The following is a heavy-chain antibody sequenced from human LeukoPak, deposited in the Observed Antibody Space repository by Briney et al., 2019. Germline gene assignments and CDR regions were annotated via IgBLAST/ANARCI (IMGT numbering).Heavy chain of an antibody. CDR2: FDPEDGET. D-gene: IGHD3-22*01. Sequence: ASVKVSCKVSGYTLTELSMHWVRQAPGKGLEWMGGFDPEDGETIYAQKFQGRVTMTEDTSTDTAYMELSSLRSEDTAVDYCATLLQGDSSGYYFDYWGQGTLVTVSS. J-gene: IGHJ4*02. CDR1: GYTLTELS. CDR3: ATLLQGDSSGYYFDY. V-gene: IGHV1-24*01.